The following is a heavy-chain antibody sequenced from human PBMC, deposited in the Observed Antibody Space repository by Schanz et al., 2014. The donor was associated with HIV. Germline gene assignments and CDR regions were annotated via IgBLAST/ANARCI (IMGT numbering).Heavy chain of an antibody. CDR2: ISYDGSNK. CDR3: ANEEVPNDY. Sequence: QVQLVESGGGVVQPGRSLRLSCAASGFTFSSYAMHWVRQAPGKGMEWVAVISYDGSNKNYADSVKGRFTISRGNSKNTLYLQMNSLRAEDTAVYYCANEEVPNDYWGQGTLVTVSS. J-gene: IGHJ4*02. CDR1: GFTFSSYA. V-gene: IGHV3-30-3*02.